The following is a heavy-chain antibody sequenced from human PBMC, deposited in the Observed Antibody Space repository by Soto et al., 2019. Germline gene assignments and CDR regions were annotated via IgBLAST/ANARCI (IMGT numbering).Heavy chain of an antibody. CDR1: GYTFSTLD. J-gene: IGHJ4*02. CDR2: MSPNSGNT. Sequence: ASVKVSCKASGYTFSTLDINWVRQATGQGLEWMGWMSPNSGNTGYAQKFQGRVSMTRDTSINTAYMELSSLRSDDTAVYYYARGIDAGYDYWGQGSLVTVSS. CDR3: ARGIDAGYDY. D-gene: IGHD5-12*01. V-gene: IGHV1-8*01.